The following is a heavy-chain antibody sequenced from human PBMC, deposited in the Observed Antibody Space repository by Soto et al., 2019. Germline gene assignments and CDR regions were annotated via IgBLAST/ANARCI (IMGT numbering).Heavy chain of an antibody. CDR2: ISGVGVTT. Sequence: EVQLVESGGDLVQRGGSLRLSCAASGFPLISNGMTGARQPPGRGRAGVARISGVGVTTYYADSVTGRFTVSRDNAKNTLSLQISGLRAEDTAVYYCAREYYGLLTGYYTDYWGQGTLVSVSS. CDR1: GFPLISNG. D-gene: IGHD3-9*01. CDR3: AREYYGLLTGYYTDY. V-gene: IGHV3-74*01. J-gene: IGHJ4*02.